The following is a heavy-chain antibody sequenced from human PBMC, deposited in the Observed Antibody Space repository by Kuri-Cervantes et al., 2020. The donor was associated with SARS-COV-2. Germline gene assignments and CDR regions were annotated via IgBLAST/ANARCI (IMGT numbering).Heavy chain of an antibody. J-gene: IGHJ6*02. CDR2: IVVGSGNT. V-gene: IGHV1-58*01. Sequence: SVKVSCKASGFTFTSSAVQWVRQARGQRLEWIGWIVVGSGNTNYAQKFQERVTITRDMSTSTAYMELSSLRSEDTAVYYCARDEDIVVVPAAVNYYYYGMDVWGQGTTVTVSS. CDR1: GFTFTSSA. CDR3: ARDEDIVVVPAAVNYYYYGMDV. D-gene: IGHD2-2*01.